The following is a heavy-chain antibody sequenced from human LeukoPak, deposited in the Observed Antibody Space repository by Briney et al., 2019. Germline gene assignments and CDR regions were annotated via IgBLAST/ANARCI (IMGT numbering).Heavy chain of an antibody. Sequence: SETLSLTCTVYGGSLSGYYWTWIRQPPGKGLEWIGEIIHSGSTNYNPSLKSRVTISIDTSKNLFSLNLGSVAAADTAVYYCARLIVPPTRPIDYCGQGTVVTVSS. D-gene: IGHD2/OR15-2a*01. J-gene: IGHJ4*02. V-gene: IGHV4-34*12. CDR3: ARLIVPPTRPIDY. CDR2: IIHSGST. CDR1: GGSLSGYY.